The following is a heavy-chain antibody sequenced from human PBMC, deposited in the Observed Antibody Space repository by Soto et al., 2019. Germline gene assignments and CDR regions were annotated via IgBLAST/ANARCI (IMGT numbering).Heavy chain of an antibody. J-gene: IGHJ4*02. CDR3: ARAPWTYYYDSSGLEFDY. V-gene: IGHV1-46*01. CDR2: INPSGGST. Sequence: ASVKVSCKASGYTFTSYYMHWVRQAPGQGLEWMGIINPSGGSTSYAQKFQGRVTMTRDTSTSTVYMELSSLRSEDTAVYYCARAPWTYYYDSSGLEFDYWGQGTLVTVSS. D-gene: IGHD3-22*01. CDR1: GYTFTSYY.